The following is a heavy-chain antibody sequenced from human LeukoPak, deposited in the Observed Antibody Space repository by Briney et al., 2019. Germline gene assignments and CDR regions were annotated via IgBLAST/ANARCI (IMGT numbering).Heavy chain of an antibody. Sequence: SETLSLTCTVSGGSISNYYWSWIRQPPGKGLEWIGYISYSGSTNYNPSLRSRVTISVDTSKNQFSLKLSSVTAADTAVYYCARDGAVAGYFDLWGRGTLVTVSS. CDR2: ISYSGST. CDR1: GGSISNYY. D-gene: IGHD6-19*01. J-gene: IGHJ2*01. V-gene: IGHV4-59*01. CDR3: ARDGAVAGYFDL.